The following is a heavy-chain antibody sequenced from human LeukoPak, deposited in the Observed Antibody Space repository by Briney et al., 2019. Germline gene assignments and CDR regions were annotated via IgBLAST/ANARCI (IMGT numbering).Heavy chain of an antibody. CDR3: ARDQRSLYDF. D-gene: IGHD1-26*01. Sequence: KASETLSLTCTVSGDSINSINYYWGWIRQPQGRGWSGFYNPSLKSRVTISIDTSKNQFSLKLASVTAADTAIYYCARDQRSLYDFWGQGSLVTVSS. CDR1: GDSINSINYY. V-gene: IGHV4-39*07. J-gene: IGHJ4*02.